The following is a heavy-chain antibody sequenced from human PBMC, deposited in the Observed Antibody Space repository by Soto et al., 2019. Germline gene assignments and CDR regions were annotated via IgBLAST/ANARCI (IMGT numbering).Heavy chain of an antibody. Sequence: SLRLRWGASGFTRGNFAVNCVLQAPGKGLEWVSYISSSGSTIYYADSVKGRFTISRDNAKNSLYLQMNSLRAEDTAVYYCARARNYGWFDPWGQGTLVTVSS. CDR2: ISSSGSTI. CDR1: GFTRGNFA. J-gene: IGHJ5*02. D-gene: IGHD1-7*01. CDR3: ARARNYGWFDP. V-gene: IGHV3-11*01.